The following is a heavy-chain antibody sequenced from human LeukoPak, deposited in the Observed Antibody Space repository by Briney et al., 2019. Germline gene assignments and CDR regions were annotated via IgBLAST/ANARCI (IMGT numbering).Heavy chain of an antibody. CDR2: ISNSGNTI. CDR3: ATLFSSSSY. D-gene: IGHD6-6*01. V-gene: IGHV3-48*03. CDR1: GCSFSSYE. Sequence: QAGGSLRLSCAASGCSFSSYEMNWVRQAPGKGLEWVSYISNSGNTIYYADSVKGRFTISRDNARNSLYLQMNSLRAEDTAVYYCATLFSSSSYWGQGTLVTVSS. J-gene: IGHJ4*02.